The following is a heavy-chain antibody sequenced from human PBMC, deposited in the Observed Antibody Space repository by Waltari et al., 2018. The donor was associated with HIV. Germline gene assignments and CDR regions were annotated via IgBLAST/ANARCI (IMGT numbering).Heavy chain of an antibody. CDR2: IQRNGGRT. CDR3: VRDTKSRVGCRPYWYCDL. D-gene: IGHD2-8*01. J-gene: IGHJ2*01. Sequence: EEDLVESGGRVVRLGGSLRLSCEASGFKFDDFGMSWVRQVSGKGLESVLGIQRNGGRTNYRDSGKGRFTVSREDAKKCLFLVMDSLRVDDTALYYCVRDTKSRVGCRPYWYCDLWGRGTLGVVSS. V-gene: IGHV3-20*04. CDR1: GFKFDDFG.